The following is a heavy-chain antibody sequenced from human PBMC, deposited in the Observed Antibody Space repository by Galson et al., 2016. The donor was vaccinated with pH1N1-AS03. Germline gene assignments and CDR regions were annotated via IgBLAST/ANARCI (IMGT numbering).Heavy chain of an antibody. CDR2: ISYGGSEK. V-gene: IGHV3-30*04. D-gene: IGHD6-13*01. J-gene: IGHJ4*02. Sequence: SLRLSCAASGFSFGDFALHWVRQAPGKGLGWVAFISYGGSEKYYADSVQGRVTISRDNSKDTVHLELNSLRGADTAVYYCVRSLAAAGNYWGQGTLVTVSS. CDR3: VRSLAAAGNY. CDR1: GFSFGDFA.